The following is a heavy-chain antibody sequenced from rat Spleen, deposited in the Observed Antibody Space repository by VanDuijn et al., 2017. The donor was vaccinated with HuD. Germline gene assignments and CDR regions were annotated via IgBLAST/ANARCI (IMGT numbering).Heavy chain of an antibody. CDR1: GFTFNDYA. CDR3: ARHPQLGVYWYFDF. D-gene: IGHD1-7*01. V-gene: IGHV5-17*01. Sequence: EVQLVESGGGLVQPGKSLKFSCAASGFTFNDYAMAWVRQAPKKGLEWVATIIYDGTNTYYRDSVKGRFTISRDNAKSTLYLQMDSLRSEDTATYYCARHPQLGVYWYFDFWGPGTMVTVSS. J-gene: IGHJ1*01. CDR2: IIYDGTNT.